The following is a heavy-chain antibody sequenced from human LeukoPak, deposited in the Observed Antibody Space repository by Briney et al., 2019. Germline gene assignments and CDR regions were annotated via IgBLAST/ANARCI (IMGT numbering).Heavy chain of an antibody. CDR2: IGISSGNT. CDR3: ARDHKYAFDN. J-gene: IGHJ4*02. V-gene: IGHV3-48*04. CDR1: GFTFSDYS. Sequence: GGSLRLSCAASGFTFSDYSMNWVRQAPGEGLEWISCIGISSGNTKYADSVKGRFTISGDNAKNSLYLEMDSLRVEDTGVYYCARDHKYAFDNWGQGTLVTVSS.